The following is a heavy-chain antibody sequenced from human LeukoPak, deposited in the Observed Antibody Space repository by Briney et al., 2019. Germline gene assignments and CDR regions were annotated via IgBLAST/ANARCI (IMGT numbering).Heavy chain of an antibody. D-gene: IGHD6-19*01. CDR1: GGSISSYY. Sequence: SETLSLTCTVSGGSISSYYWSWIRQPAGKGLEWIGRIYTSGSTNYNPSLKSRVTMSVDTSKNQFSLKLSSVTAADTAVYYCARDRTVIAVASYYYYYMDVWGKGTTVTISS. V-gene: IGHV4-4*07. CDR2: IYTSGST. CDR3: ARDRTVIAVASYYYYYMDV. J-gene: IGHJ6*03.